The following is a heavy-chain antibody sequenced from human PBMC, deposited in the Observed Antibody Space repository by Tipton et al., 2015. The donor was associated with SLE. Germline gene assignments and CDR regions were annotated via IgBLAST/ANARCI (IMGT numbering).Heavy chain of an antibody. CDR2: ISGSGGST. V-gene: IGHV3-23*01. D-gene: IGHD6-13*01. Sequence: SLRLSCAASGLTFSSYAMSWVRQAPGKGLEWVSAISGSGGSTYYADSVKGRFTISRDNSKNTLYLQMNSLRAEDTAVYYCAKAYSRGSTQSSFFDYWGQGTLVTVSS. J-gene: IGHJ4*02. CDR1: GLTFSSYA. CDR3: AKAYSRGSTQSSFFDY.